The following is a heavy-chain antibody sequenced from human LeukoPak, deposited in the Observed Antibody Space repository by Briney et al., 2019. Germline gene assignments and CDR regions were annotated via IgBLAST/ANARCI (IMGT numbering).Heavy chain of an antibody. CDR2: IKQDGSEK. Sequence: GGSLRLSCAASGFTFSSYWMSWVRQAPGKGLEWVANIKQDGSEKYYVDSVKGRFTISRDNAKNSLYLQMNSLRAEDTAVYYCARDLFGGNVVVVDYWGQGTLVTVSS. D-gene: IGHD2-15*01. CDR3: ARDLFGGNVVVVDY. J-gene: IGHJ4*02. CDR1: GFTFSSYW. V-gene: IGHV3-7*01.